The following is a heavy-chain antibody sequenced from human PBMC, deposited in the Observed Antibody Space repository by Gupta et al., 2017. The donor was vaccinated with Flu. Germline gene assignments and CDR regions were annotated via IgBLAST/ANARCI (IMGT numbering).Heavy chain of an antibody. CDR1: GFSFSNYG. J-gene: IGHJ6*02. V-gene: IGHV3-30*18. D-gene: IGHD3-9*01. CDR2: ISYDGRNK. CDR3: AKDWKWNYNIYGMNV. Sequence: QEQVVESGGGVVQPGRSLRLSCAASGFSFSNYGMHWVRQAAGKGLEWVADISYDGRNKNYADSVKGRFTISRDNSKNTLYLQMNSLRTEDTAVYYCAKDWKWNYNIYGMNVWGQGTTVTVSS.